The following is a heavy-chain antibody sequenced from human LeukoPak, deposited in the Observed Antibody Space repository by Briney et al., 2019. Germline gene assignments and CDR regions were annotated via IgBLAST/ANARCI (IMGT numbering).Heavy chain of an antibody. V-gene: IGHV3-30*02. J-gene: IGHJ6*03. CDR3: ARESMTTVTTHDYYYMDI. D-gene: IGHD4-17*01. CDR1: GFTFSSYG. CDR2: IRYDGSNK. Sequence: GGSLRLSCAASGFTFSSYGMHWVRQAPGKGLEWVAFIRYDGSNKYYADSVKGRFTISRDNSKNTLYLQMNSLRAEDTAVYYCARESMTTVTTHDYYYMDIWGKGTTVTVS.